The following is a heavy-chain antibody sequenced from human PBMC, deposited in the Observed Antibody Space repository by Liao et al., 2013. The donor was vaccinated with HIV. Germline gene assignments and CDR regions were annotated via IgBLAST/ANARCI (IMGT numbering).Heavy chain of an antibody. CDR1: GGSLSGYY. V-gene: IGHV4-34*01. D-gene: IGHD2-8*02. CDR2: INHSGSV. J-gene: IGHJ6*03. CDR3: ARGGIILMVYPRDFYYMDV. Sequence: QVRLQQWGAGLLKPSETLSLTCAVYGGSLSGYYWSWIRQFPGEGLEWIGEINHSGSVHYNPSLKSRVTISVDTSTKQISLRVNSVTAADAAVYYCARGGIILMVYPRDFYYMDVWGKGTTVTVSS.